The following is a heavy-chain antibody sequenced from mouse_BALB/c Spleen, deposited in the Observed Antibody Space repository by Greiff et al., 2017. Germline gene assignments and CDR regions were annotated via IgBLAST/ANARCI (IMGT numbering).Heavy chain of an antibody. CDR2: IYYSGTI. CDR1: GISITTGNYR. J-gene: IGHJ2*01. V-gene: IGHV3-5*02. CDR3: ARYGNYVGFDY. D-gene: IGHD2-10*02. Sequence: ESGPGLVKPSQTVSLTCTVTGISITTGNYRWSWIRQFPGNKLEWIGYIYYSGTITYNPSLTSRTTITRDTSKNQFFLEMNSLTAEDTATYYCARYGNYVGFDYWGQGTTLTVSS.